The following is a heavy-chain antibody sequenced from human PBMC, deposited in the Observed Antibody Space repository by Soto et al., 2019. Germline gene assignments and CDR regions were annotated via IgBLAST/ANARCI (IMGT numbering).Heavy chain of an antibody. Sequence: SVKVSCKASVYTFTSYGISCVRQAPGQGLEWMGWISTYNGNTKYAQKLQGRVTMTTDTSTSTAYMELRSLRSDDTAVFYCAREMVRGVGSDYWGQGTLVTSPQ. CDR3: AREMVRGVGSDY. J-gene: IGHJ4*02. V-gene: IGHV1-18*01. D-gene: IGHD3-10*01. CDR2: ISTYNGNT. CDR1: VYTFTSYG.